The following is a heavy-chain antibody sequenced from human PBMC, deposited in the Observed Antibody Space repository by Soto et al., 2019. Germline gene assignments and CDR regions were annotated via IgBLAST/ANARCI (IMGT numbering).Heavy chain of an antibody. CDR3: ARAVDTSEMAFDY. D-gene: IGHD5-18*01. V-gene: IGHV4-30-2*01. Sequence: QLQLQESGSGLVKPSQTLSLTCAVSGGSISSGGYSWSWIRQPPGKGLEWIGYIYHSGSTYYNPSLKSRVTISVDSSKNQFSLKLSSVTAADTAVYYCARAVDTSEMAFDYWGQGTLVTVSS. CDR2: IYHSGST. J-gene: IGHJ4*02. CDR1: GGSISSGGYS.